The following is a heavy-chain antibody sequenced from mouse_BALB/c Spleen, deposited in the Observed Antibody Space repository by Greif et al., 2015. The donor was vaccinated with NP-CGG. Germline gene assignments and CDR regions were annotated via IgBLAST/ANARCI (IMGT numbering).Heavy chain of an antibody. J-gene: IGHJ4*01. V-gene: IGHV5-12-2*01. CDR1: GFTFSSYT. CDR2: ISNGGGST. Sequence: EVKLVESGGGLVQPGGSLKLSCAAPGFTFSSYTMSWVRQTPEKRLEWVAYISNGGGSTYYPDTVKGRFTISRDNAKNTLYLQMSSLKSEDTAMYYCARYDYDAMDYWGQGTSVTVSS. CDR3: ARYDYDAMDY.